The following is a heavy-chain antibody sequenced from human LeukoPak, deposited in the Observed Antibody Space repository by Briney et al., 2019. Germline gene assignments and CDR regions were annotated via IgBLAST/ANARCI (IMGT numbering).Heavy chain of an antibody. Sequence: SETLSVTCTVSDGSTTSYYWTWIRQPPGNGLEWIGYIYYSGSTNYNPSLKSRVTISVDTSKNQFSLKLSSVTAADTAVYYCARQVIPYYYYGMDVWGQGTTVTVSS. J-gene: IGHJ6*02. CDR2: IYYSGST. V-gene: IGHV4-59*08. CDR3: ARQVIPYYYYGMDV. CDR1: DGSTTSYY.